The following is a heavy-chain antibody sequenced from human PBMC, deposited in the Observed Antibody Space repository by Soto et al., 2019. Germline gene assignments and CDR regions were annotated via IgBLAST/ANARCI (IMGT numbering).Heavy chain of an antibody. J-gene: IGHJ6*02. CDR2: ISYDGSNK. CDR3: ARAGCDGGSCSTLVGLRYGMDV. CDR1: GFTFSSYA. V-gene: IGHV3-30-3*01. Sequence: QVQLVESGGGVVQPGRSLRLSCAASGFTFSSYAMHWVRQAPGKGLEWVAVISYDGSNKYYADSVKGRFTISRDNSKNPLYLQMNGLRAEDTAVYSCARAGCDGGSCSTLVGLRYGMDVWGQGTTVTVSS. D-gene: IGHD2-15*01.